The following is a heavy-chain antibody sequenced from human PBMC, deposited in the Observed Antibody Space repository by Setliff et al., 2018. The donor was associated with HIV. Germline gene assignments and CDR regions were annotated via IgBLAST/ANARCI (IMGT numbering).Heavy chain of an antibody. CDR1: GGSFRNYA. V-gene: IGHV1-69*06. CDR3: ARDRSGIAVAAPDAFDV. D-gene: IGHD6-19*01. J-gene: IGHJ3*01. Sequence: SVKVSCKASGGSFRNYAINWARQAPGQGLEWMGGIIPLLGTPNYAHKFQGRVTITADKYSSTVYMELSSLRSEDSAVFYCARDRSGIAVAAPDAFDVWGQGTMVTVS. CDR2: IIPLLGTP.